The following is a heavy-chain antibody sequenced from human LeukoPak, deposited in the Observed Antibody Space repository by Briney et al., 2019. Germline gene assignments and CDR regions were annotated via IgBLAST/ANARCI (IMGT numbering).Heavy chain of an antibody. D-gene: IGHD5-18*01. J-gene: IGHJ4*02. CDR2: ISGSGGST. Sequence: PGGSLRLSCEASGFTFSSYAMSWVRQAPGKGLEWVSAISGSGGSTYYADSVKGRFTISRDNAENSLYLQMNSLRVEDTAFYYCARDLAYSRLDYWGQGMLVTVSS. V-gene: IGHV3-23*01. CDR3: ARDLAYSRLDY. CDR1: GFTFSSYA.